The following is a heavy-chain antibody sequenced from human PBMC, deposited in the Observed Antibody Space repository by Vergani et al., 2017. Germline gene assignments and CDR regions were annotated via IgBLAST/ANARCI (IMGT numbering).Heavy chain of an antibody. CDR1: GFTFSDYY. D-gene: IGHD3-10*01. CDR2: ISSSSSYT. J-gene: IGHJ5*02. CDR3: AREGSGSYYTSWFDP. V-gene: IGHV3-11*06. Sequence: QVQLVESGGGLVKPGGSLRLSCAASGFTFSDYYMSWIRQAPGKGLEWVSYISSSSSYTNYADSVKGRFTISRDNAKNSLYLQMNSLRAEDTAVYYCAREGSGSYYTSWFDPWGQGTLVTVSS.